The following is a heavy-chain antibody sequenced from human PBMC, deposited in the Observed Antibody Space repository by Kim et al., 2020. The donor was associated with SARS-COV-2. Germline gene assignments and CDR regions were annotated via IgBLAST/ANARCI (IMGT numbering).Heavy chain of an antibody. J-gene: IGHJ3*02. V-gene: IGHV3-23*01. Sequence: RFTISRANSKNTLYLQMNSLRAEDTAVYYCAKDRRQITMVRGVIMGAFDIWGQGTMVTVSS. CDR3: AKDRRQITMVRGVIMGAFDI. D-gene: IGHD3-10*01.